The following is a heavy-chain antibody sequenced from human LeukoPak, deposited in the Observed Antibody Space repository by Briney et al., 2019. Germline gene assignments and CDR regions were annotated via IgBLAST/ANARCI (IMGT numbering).Heavy chain of an antibody. Sequence: SETLSLTCTVSGYSISSGYYWGWIRQPPGKGLEWIGSFYPSGTTYYNPSLKSRVTISVDTSKNQFSLKLSSVTAADTAVFYCARAAAPTYYFDYWGQGTLVTVSS. CDR2: FYPSGTT. CDR1: GYSISSGYY. D-gene: IGHD6-13*01. J-gene: IGHJ4*02. V-gene: IGHV4-38-2*02. CDR3: ARAAAPTYYFDY.